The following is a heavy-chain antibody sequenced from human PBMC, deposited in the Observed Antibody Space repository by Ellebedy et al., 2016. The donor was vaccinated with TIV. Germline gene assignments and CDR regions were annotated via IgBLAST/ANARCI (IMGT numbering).Heavy chain of an antibody. CDR2: INPNSGGT. CDR1: GYTFTGYY. CDR3: ARDYDILTGYYLVDS. D-gene: IGHD3-9*01. Sequence: ASVKVSXXASGYTFTGYYMHWVRQAPGQGLEWMGWINPNSGGTNYAQKFQGRVTMTRDTSISTAYMELSRLRSDDTAVYYCARDYDILTGYYLVDSWGQGTLVTVSS. J-gene: IGHJ4*02. V-gene: IGHV1-2*02.